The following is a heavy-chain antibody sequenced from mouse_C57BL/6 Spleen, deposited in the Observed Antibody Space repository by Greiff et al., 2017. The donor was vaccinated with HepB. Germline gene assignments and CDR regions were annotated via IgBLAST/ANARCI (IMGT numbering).Heavy chain of an antibody. D-gene: IGHD1-2*01. V-gene: IGHV1-15*01. CDR1: GYTFTDYE. J-gene: IGHJ4*01. CDR2: IDPETGGT. Sequence: VQLQQSGAELVRPGASVTLSCKASGYTFTDYEMHWVKQTPVHGLEWIGAIDPETGGTAYNQKFKGKAILTADKSSSTAYMELRSLTSEDSAVYYCTRYGQHRGYAMDYWGQGTSVTVSS. CDR3: TRYGQHRGYAMDY.